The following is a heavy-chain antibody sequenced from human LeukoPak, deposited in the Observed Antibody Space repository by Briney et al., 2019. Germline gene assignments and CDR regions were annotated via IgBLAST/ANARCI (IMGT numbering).Heavy chain of an antibody. CDR1: GFTFISHA. CDR2: IRFDGSKK. V-gene: IGHV3-30*02. J-gene: IGHJ3*02. CDR3: AKDRQYYETDGHFSDAFDK. Sequence: PGGSLRLSCATSGFTFISHAMHWVRQAPGKGLEWVAFIRFDGSKKYCADSVKGRFTISRDNSKNTVYLEMNRLRTEDTAVYYCAKDRQYYETDGHFSDAFDKWGQGTTVSVSS. D-gene: IGHD3-22*01.